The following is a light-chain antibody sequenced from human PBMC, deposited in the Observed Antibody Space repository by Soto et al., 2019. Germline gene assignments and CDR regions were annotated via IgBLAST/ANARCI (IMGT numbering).Light chain of an antibody. Sequence: EIVLTQSPGTLSLPPGERATLSCRASQSVSNNYLAWYQQKPGQAPRLLIYGASSRATGIPDRFRGSGSGTDFTLTISRLEPEDFAVYYCQQYGTSWWTFGQGTKVEIK. J-gene: IGKJ1*01. CDR1: QSVSNNY. CDR2: GAS. V-gene: IGKV3-20*01. CDR3: QQYGTSWWT.